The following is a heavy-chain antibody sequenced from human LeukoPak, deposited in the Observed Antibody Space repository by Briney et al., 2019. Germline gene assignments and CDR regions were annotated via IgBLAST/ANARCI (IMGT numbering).Heavy chain of an antibody. J-gene: IGHJ4*02. CDR1: GFTFSSYS. CDR3: ARDVMAVAGTFGY. D-gene: IGHD6-19*01. V-gene: IGHV3-21*01. CDR2: ISSSSSYI. Sequence: GGSLRLSCAASGFTFSSYSMNWVRQAPGKGLEWVSSISSSSSYIYYADSVKGRFTISRDNAKNSLYLQMNSLRAEDTAVYYCARDVMAVAGTFGYWGQGTLVTVSS.